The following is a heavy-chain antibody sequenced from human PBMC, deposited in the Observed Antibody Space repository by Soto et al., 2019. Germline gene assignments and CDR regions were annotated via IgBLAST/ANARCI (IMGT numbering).Heavy chain of an antibody. CDR2: INPGGGAT. V-gene: IGHV1-46*01. CDR3: ATSIYSNCGFIH. CDR1: GYTFTDYY. J-gene: IGHJ4*02. Sequence: VQLVQSGAEVRKPGASVKISCKASGYTFTDYYFHWVRQAPGQGLERMGIINPGGGATSYPQNFHDRVTMTRDSSTSTVFMDLSSLRSEDTAVYFCATSIYSNCGFIHWGQGTLVTVSS. D-gene: IGHD2-21*01.